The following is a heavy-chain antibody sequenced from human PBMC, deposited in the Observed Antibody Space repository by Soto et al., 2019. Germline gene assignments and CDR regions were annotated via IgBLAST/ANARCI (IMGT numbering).Heavy chain of an antibody. CDR1: GYTFTSYD. Sequence: ASVKVSCKASGYTFTSYDINWVRQATGQGLEWMGWMNPNSGNTGYAQKFQGRVTMTRNTSISTAYMELSSLRSEDTAVYYCARGGIAAAGTGYYYYGMDVRGQGTTVTVSS. CDR3: ARGGIAAAGTGYYYYGMDV. D-gene: IGHD6-13*01. J-gene: IGHJ6*02. CDR2: MNPNSGNT. V-gene: IGHV1-8*01.